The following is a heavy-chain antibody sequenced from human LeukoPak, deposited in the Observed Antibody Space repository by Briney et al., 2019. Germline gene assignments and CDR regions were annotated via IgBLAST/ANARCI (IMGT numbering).Heavy chain of an antibody. CDR2: ISSNGGST. Sequence: PGGSLRLSCAASGFTFSSYAMHWVRQAPGKGLEYVSAISSNGGSTYYANSVKGRFTISRDNSKNTLYLQMGSLRAEDMAVYYCARSKAGKTGDYYYYYYMDVWGKGTTVTVSS. V-gene: IGHV3-64*01. J-gene: IGHJ6*03. D-gene: IGHD3-9*01. CDR1: GFTFSSYA. CDR3: ARSKAGKTGDYYYYYYMDV.